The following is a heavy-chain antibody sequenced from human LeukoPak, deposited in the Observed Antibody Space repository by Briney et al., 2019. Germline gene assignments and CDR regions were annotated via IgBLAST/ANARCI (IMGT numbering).Heavy chain of an antibody. CDR1: GFTFSSYS. Sequence: GGSLRLSCAASGFTFSSYSMNWVRQAPGKGLEWVSSISSSSSYIYYADSVKGRFTISRGNAKNSLYLQMNSLRAEDTAVYYCAREASSGWYRVRFGYWGQGTLVTVSS. J-gene: IGHJ4*02. V-gene: IGHV3-21*01. CDR2: ISSSSSYI. CDR3: AREASSGWYRVRFGY. D-gene: IGHD6-19*01.